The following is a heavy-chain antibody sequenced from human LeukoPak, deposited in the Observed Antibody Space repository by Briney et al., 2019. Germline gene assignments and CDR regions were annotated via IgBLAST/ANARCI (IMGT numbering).Heavy chain of an antibody. Sequence: GGSLRLSCAASGFAFSSYAMHWVRQAPGKGLEWVAVISYDGSSKYYADSVKGRFTISRDNSKNTVYLKMNSLRAEDTAVYYCAGVPWFDPWGQGTLVTVSS. CDR2: ISYDGSSK. V-gene: IGHV3-30*04. CDR1: GFAFSSYA. D-gene: IGHD6-6*01. CDR3: AGVPWFDP. J-gene: IGHJ5*02.